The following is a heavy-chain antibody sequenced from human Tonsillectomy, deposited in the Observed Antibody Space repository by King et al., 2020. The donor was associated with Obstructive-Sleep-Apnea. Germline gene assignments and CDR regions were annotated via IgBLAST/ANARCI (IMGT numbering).Heavy chain of an antibody. J-gene: IGHJ4*02. CDR1: GFTLSSYG. CDR2: IWSDGSNK. D-gene: IGHD6-6*01. CDR3: TKGVAARGRGYYFDY. Sequence: VQLVESGGSVVQPGRSLRLSCAASGFTLSSYGMHWVRQAPGKGLEWVAVIWSDGSNKYYSDSVKGRFTISRDNSKNTLYLQMNSLRAEDTGVYYCTKGVAARGRGYYFDYWGQGTLVTVSS. V-gene: IGHV3-33*06.